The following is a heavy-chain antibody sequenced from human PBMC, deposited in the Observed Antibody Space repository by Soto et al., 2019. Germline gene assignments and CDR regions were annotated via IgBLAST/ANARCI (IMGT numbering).Heavy chain of an antibody. Sequence: ASETLSLTCTVSGGSISSGDYYWSWIRQPPGKGLEWIGYIYYSGSTYYNPSLKSRVTISVDTSKNQFSLKLSSVTAADTAVYYCAREPKVTTGFATARNWFDPWGQGTLVTVSS. CDR3: AREPKVTTGFATARNWFDP. CDR2: IYYSGST. D-gene: IGHD4-17*01. V-gene: IGHV4-30-4*01. CDR1: GGSISSGDYY. J-gene: IGHJ5*02.